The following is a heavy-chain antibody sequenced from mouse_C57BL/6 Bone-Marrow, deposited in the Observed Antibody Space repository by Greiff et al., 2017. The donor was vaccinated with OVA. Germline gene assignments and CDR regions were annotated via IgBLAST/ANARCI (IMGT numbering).Heavy chain of an antibody. Sequence: EVQLVESVAELVRPGASVKLSCKASGFNFTNSYMHWVKQRPEQGLEWIGRIDPANGNTNYAPKFQGKATITADTSSNTAYLQLSSLTSEDTAIYYCASSAPQDWFAYWGQGTLVTVSA. CDR3: ASSAPQDWFAY. CDR1: GFNFTNSY. V-gene: IGHV14-3*01. CDR2: IDPANGNT. J-gene: IGHJ3*01.